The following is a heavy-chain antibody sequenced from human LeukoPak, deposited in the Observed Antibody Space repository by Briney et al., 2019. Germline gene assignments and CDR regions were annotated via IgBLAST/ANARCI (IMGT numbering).Heavy chain of an antibody. CDR2: ISYDGSNK. Sequence: QTGGSLRLSCAASGFTFSSYAMHWVRQAPGKGLEWVAVISYDGSNKYYADSVKGRFTISRDNSKNTLYLQMNSLRAEDTAVYYCARGDYYGSGSYPYLFDYWGQGTLVTVSS. V-gene: IGHV3-30-3*01. D-gene: IGHD3-10*01. J-gene: IGHJ4*02. CDR1: GFTFSSYA. CDR3: ARGDYYGSGSYPYLFDY.